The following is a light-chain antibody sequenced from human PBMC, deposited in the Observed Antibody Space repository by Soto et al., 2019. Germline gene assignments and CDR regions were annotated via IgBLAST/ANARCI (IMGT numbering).Light chain of an antibody. CDR3: CSYAGSYTWV. J-gene: IGLJ2*01. V-gene: IGLV2-11*01. CDR2: DVS. CDR1: ISDVGGYNF. Sequence: QSVLTQPRSVSGSPGQSVTISCTGTISDVGGYNFVSWYQQHPGKAPKLMIYDVSKRPSGVPDRFSGSKSGNTASLTISGLQAEDEADYYCCSYAGSYTWVFGGGTQLTV.